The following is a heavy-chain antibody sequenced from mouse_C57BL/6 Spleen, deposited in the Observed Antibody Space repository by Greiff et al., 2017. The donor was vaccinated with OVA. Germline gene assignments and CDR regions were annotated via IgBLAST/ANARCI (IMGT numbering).Heavy chain of an antibody. CDR1: GFSLTSYG. D-gene: IGHD2-5*01. CDR3: AKEGYSNLYAMDY. CDR2: IWRGGST. Sequence: QVQLQQSGPGLVQPSQSLSITCTVSGFSLTSYGVHWVRQSPGKGLEWLGVIWRGGSTDYNAAFMSRLSITKDNSKSQVFFKMNSLQADDTAIYYCAKEGYSNLYAMDYWGQGTSVTVSS. V-gene: IGHV2-5*01. J-gene: IGHJ4*01.